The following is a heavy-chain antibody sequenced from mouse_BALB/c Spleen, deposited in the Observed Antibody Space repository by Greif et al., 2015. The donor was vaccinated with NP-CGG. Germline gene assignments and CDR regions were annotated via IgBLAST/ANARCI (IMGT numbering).Heavy chain of an antibody. D-gene: IGHD2-1*01. J-gene: IGHJ3*01. Sequence: QVQLQQPGPELVKPGASVRISCKASGYTFTSYYIHCVKQRPGQGLEWIGWIYPGNVNTKYNEKFKGKATLTADKSSSTAYMQLSSLTSEDSAVYFCARGVYYGNPWFAYWGQGTLVTVSA. V-gene: IGHV1S56*01. CDR2: IYPGNVNT. CDR1: GYTFTSYY. CDR3: ARGVYYGNPWFAY.